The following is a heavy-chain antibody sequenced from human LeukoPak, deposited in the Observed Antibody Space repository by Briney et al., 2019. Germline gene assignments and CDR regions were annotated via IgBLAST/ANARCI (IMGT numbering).Heavy chain of an antibody. CDR3: ARESSGTYYLKQ. Sequence: GRSLRLSCAASGFTFSHYAMHWVRQAPGNGPEWVSSISSRGDSTNYADSVKGRFTISRDNAKNSLYLQMNSLRAEDTAVYYCARESSGTYYLKQWGQGTLVTVYS. D-gene: IGHD1-26*01. J-gene: IGHJ4*02. V-gene: IGHV3-11*05. CDR1: GFTFSHYA. CDR2: ISSRGDST.